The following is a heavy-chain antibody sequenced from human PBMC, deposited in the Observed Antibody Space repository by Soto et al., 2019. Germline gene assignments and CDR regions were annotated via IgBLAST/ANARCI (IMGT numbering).Heavy chain of an antibody. CDR1: GGTFSSYA. Sequence: QVQLVQSGAEVKKPGSSVKVSCKASGGTFSSYAISWVRQAPGQGLEWMGGIIPIFGTANYAQKFQGRVTITADEFTSTAYMELTSLRSEDTAVYYCARGWPNGSGSYHLPFDYWGQGTLVTVSS. D-gene: IGHD3-10*01. V-gene: IGHV1-69*01. J-gene: IGHJ4*02. CDR3: ARGWPNGSGSYHLPFDY. CDR2: IIPIFGTA.